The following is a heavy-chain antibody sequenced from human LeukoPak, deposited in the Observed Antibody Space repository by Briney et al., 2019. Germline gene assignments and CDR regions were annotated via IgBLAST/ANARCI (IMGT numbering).Heavy chain of an antibody. Sequence: GRSLRLSCAASGFTFNRYGMHWVRQAPGKGLEWVAFIRYDGSNKYYADSVKGRFTISRDNSKNTLYLQMNSLRAEDTAVYYCARDFWSGYSYYMDVWGKGTTVTVSS. J-gene: IGHJ6*03. CDR3: ARDFWSGYSYYMDV. D-gene: IGHD3-3*01. CDR2: IRYDGSNK. CDR1: GFTFNRYG. V-gene: IGHV3-33*08.